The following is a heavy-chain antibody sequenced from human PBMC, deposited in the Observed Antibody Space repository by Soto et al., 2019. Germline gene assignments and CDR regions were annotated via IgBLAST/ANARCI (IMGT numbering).Heavy chain of an antibody. CDR1: GFSVSTSGVG. V-gene: IGHV2-5*02. CDR3: ALSSGSYSSVDY. Sequence: QITLKESGPTLVKPTQTLTLTCTFSGFSVSTSGVGVGWIRQPPGKALEWLALIYWDDDKRYSPSLKIRLTNTKDTLKNQVVLTMTNMDPVDTATYYCALSSGSYSSVDYWGQGTLVTVSS. CDR2: IYWDDDK. J-gene: IGHJ4*02. D-gene: IGHD3-10*01.